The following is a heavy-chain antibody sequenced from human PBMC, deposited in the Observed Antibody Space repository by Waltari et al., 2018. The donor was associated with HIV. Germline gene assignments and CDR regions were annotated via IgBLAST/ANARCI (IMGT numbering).Heavy chain of an antibody. CDR3: TKDRGGCSSVSCFASDY. D-gene: IGHD2-2*01. V-gene: IGHV3-15*01. CDR1: GFTFSDAW. J-gene: IGHJ4*02. CDR2: IRSKADGGTT. Sequence: EEQLVESGGGLVKPGESLSLSCAVSGFTFSDAWMHWVREALGKGLEWVGRIRSKADGGTTVYAAPVRGRFTISRDDSESTLYLQMNSLKTEDTAVYYCTKDRGGCSSVSCFASDYWGRGTLVTVSS.